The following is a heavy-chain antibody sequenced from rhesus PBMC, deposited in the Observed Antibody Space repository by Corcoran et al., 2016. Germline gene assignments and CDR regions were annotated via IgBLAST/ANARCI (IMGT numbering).Heavy chain of an antibody. CDR1: GFTFDDYA. V-gene: IGHV3-201*01. CDR2: ISWSGGSR. J-gene: IGHJ4*01. D-gene: IGHD4-23*01. CDR3: ARVASNYGYFDY. Sequence: EVQLVESGGGVVQPGGSLRLSCAASGFTFDDYAMHWVRQAPGKGLEWVSGISWSGGSRYYADSVKGQFTISRDNAKNSLYLQIGSLRAEDTALYYCARVASNYGYFDYWGQGVLVTVSS.